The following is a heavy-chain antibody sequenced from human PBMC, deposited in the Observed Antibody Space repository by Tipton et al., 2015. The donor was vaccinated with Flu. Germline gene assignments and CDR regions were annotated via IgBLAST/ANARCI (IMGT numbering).Heavy chain of an antibody. V-gene: IGHV4-61*02. CDR1: GGSITNVNYW. CDR3: ARYCSSSSCKNLFDP. CDR2: IYSNGKT. Sequence: TLSLTCTVSGGSITNVNYWWSWIRQPAGKGLEWIGRIYSNGKTNFNSSLSGRVTMSVDTLKSQFSLKVNSVTAADTAVYFCARYCSSSSCKNLFDPWGQGTPVTVSS. D-gene: IGHD2-2*01. J-gene: IGHJ5*02.